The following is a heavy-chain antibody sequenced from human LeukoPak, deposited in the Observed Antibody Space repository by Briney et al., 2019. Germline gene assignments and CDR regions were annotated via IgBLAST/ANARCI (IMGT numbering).Heavy chain of an antibody. CDR3: ARGDGEGYYGAYSRYFYYYMDV. V-gene: IGHV4-59*12. Sequence: SSETLSLTCTVSGGSISSYYWSWIRQPPGKGLEWIGYIYYSGSTNYNPSLKSRVTMSVDKSKNQFSLKLNSVTAADTAVYYCARGDGEGYYGAYSRYFYYYMDVCGKGTTVTVSS. J-gene: IGHJ6*03. CDR1: GGSISSYY. CDR2: IYYSGST. D-gene: IGHD4-17*01.